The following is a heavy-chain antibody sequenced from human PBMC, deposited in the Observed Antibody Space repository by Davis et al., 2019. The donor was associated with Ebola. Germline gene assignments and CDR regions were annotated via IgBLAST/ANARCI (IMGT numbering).Heavy chain of an antibody. Sequence: ASVKVSCKASGYTFTSYAMHWVRQAPGQRLEWMGWINAGNGNTKYSQKFQGRVTITRYTSASTAYMELSSLRSEDTAVYYCARDLVRMVGGDDFSTTLYYYYGMDVWGQGTTVTVSS. CDR3: ARDLVRMVGGDDFSTTLYYYYGMDV. CDR1: GYTFTSYA. V-gene: IGHV1-3*01. CDR2: INAGNGNT. D-gene: IGHD3-3*01. J-gene: IGHJ6*02.